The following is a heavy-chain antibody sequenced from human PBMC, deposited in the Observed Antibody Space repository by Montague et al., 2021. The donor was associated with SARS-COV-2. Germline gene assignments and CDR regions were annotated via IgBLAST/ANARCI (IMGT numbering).Heavy chain of an antibody. Sequence: SETLSLTCTVSGGSISSSSYYWGWIRQPPGKGLEWIGSIYYTGSPYYSPSLKSRVTISVDTSKNQFSLNLSSVTAADTAVYYCARRARWNIVVVVGDRHAFDIWGQGTMVTVSS. CDR2: IYYTGSP. D-gene: IGHD2-15*01. CDR3: ARRARWNIVVVVGDRHAFDI. J-gene: IGHJ3*02. CDR1: GGSISSSSYY. V-gene: IGHV4-39*01.